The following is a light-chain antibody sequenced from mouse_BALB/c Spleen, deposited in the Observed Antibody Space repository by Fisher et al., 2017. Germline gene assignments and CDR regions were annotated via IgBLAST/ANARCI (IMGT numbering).Light chain of an antibody. CDR3: QQRSSYPPT. J-gene: IGKJ5*01. CDR1: SSVSY. Sequence: IVITQSPALMSASPGEKVTMTCSASSSVSYMYWYQQKPRSSPKPWIYLTSNLASGVPVRFSGSGSGTSYSLTISRMEAEDAATYYCQQRSSYPPTFGAGTKLELK. V-gene: IGKV4-68*01. CDR2: LTS.